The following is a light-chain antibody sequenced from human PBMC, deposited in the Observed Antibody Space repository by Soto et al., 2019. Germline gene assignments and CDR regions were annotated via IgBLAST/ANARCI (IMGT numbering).Light chain of an antibody. Sequence: SYELTQPPSVSVSPGQTASITCSGDKLGHKYAYWYQQRPGQSPVLVIYEDSKRPSGIPERFSGSNSGNTATLTISGTQAMDEADYYCQTWDSSTVVFGGGTQLTVL. V-gene: IGLV3-1*01. CDR2: EDS. CDR1: KLGHKY. CDR3: QTWDSSTVV. J-gene: IGLJ2*01.